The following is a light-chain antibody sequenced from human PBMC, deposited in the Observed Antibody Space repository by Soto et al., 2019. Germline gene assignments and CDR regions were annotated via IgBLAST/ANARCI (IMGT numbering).Light chain of an antibody. CDR1: QSVAGSY. Sequence: EIVLTQSPGTLSLSPGERATLSCRAIQSVAGSYLAWYQQKPGQAPRLLIYGASSRATGIPDRFSGSGSGTDFTLTISRLEPEDFAVYYCRQYGRSLGFALGGGTKVDIK. V-gene: IGKV3-20*01. CDR2: GAS. J-gene: IGKJ4*01. CDR3: RQYGRSLGFA.